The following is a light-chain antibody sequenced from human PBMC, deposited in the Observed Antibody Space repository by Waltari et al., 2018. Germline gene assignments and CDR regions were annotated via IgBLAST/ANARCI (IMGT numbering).Light chain of an antibody. CDR2: DVI. CDR3: SAYTRGVV. V-gene: IGLV2-14*03. Sequence: QSALTQLASVARSPGQSITIPCTGTSSDVGDHNYVSWYQQHPGKLPKLLIYDVISRPSGVSTRFSGSKSGNTASLTISGLQAEDEADYYCSAYTRGVVFGGGTQLTVL. J-gene: IGLJ2*01. CDR1: SSDVGDHNY.